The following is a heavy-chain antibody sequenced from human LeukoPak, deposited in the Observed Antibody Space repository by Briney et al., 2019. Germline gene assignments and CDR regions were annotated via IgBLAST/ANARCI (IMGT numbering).Heavy chain of an antibody. CDR1: GFTFATYV. Sequence: GGSLRPSCAASGFTFATYVMTWVRQAPGKGLEWVSSVGGDGRVTYYADSVKGRFTISRDNSKNAIFLQMNSLRVEDTAVYYCAKGISADGYNFERGADYWGQGAQVIVSS. D-gene: IGHD1-1*01. CDR3: AKGISADGYNFERGADY. V-gene: IGHV3-23*01. CDR2: VGGDGRVT. J-gene: IGHJ4*02.